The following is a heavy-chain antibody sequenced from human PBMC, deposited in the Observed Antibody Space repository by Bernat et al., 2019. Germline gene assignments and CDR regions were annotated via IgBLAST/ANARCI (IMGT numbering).Heavy chain of an antibody. J-gene: IGHJ4*02. CDR2: ISYDGSNK. D-gene: IGHD3-22*01. CDR3: ARDSGYTKH. Sequence: QVQLVESGGGVVQPGRSLRLSCAASGFTFSSYAMHWVRQAPGKGLEWVAVISYDGSNKYYADSVKGRFTITRDNSKNTLYLQMNSQRAEDTAVYYCARDSGYTKHWGQGTLVTVSS. V-gene: IGHV3-30-3*01. CDR1: GFTFSSYA.